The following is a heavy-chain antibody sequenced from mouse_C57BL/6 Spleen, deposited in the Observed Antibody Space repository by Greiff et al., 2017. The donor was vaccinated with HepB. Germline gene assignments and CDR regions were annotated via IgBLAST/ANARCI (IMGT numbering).Heavy chain of an antibody. V-gene: IGHV1-53*01. CDR1: GYTFTSYW. CDR2: INPSNGGT. J-gene: IGHJ4*01. CDR3: ARSSWLLPHYAMDY. Sequence: QVQLQQPGTELVKPGASVKLSCKASGYTFTSYWMHWVKQRPGQGLEWIGNINPSNGGTNYNETFKSKATLTVDKSSSTAYMQLSSLTSEDAAGYYCARSSWLLPHYAMDYWGQGTSVTVSS. D-gene: IGHD2-3*01.